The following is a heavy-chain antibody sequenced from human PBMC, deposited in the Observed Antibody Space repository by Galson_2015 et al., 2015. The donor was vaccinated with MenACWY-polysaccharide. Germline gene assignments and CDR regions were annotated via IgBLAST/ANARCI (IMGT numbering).Heavy chain of an antibody. Sequence: SVKVSCKASGYTFTSYDINWVRQATGQGLEWMGWMNPNSGNTGYAQKFQGRVTMTRNTSITTAYMELSSLRSEDTAVYYCARGRESSSWYGDYYYYGMDGWGQGTTVTVSS. V-gene: IGHV1-8*01. CDR1: GYTFTSYD. CDR3: ARGRESSSWYGDYYYYGMDG. CDR2: MNPNSGNT. D-gene: IGHD6-13*01. J-gene: IGHJ6*02.